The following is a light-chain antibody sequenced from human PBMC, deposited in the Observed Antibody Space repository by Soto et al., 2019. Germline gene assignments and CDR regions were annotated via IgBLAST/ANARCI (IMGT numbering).Light chain of an antibody. CDR1: QSLVSSDGNTY. J-gene: IGKJ2*01. CDR2: KVS. Sequence: DVVMTQSPLSLPVTLGQPASISCRSSQSLVSSDGNTYLNWFQQRPGQSPRRLIYKVSNRDSGVPARFSGSGSGADFTLKISRVEAEDVGVYYCMQATHSYTFGQGTKLEVK. V-gene: IGKV2-30*01. CDR3: MQATHSYT.